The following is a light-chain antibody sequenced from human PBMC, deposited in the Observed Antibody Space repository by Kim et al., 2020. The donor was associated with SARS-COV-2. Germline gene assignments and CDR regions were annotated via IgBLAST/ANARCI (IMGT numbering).Light chain of an antibody. CDR1: SMADGGYNY. CDR3: SSYAGSNNFVV. CDR2: EVS. J-gene: IGLJ2*01. Sequence: QSVTTSCRGPSMADGGYNYVSWYQQHPGKAPKLMIYEVSKRPSGVPDRFSGSKSGNTASLTVSGLQAEDEADYYCSSYAGSNNFVVFGGGTQLTVL. V-gene: IGLV2-8*01.